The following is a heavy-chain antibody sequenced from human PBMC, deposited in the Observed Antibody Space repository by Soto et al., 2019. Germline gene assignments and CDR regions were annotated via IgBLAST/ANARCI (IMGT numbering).Heavy chain of an antibody. CDR2: IYYSGST. V-gene: IGHV4-30-4*01. CDR3: ASAEYQLLAVLDY. J-gene: IGHJ4*02. D-gene: IGHD2-2*01. CDR1: GGSISSGDYY. Sequence: SETLSLTCTVSGGSISSGDYYWSWIRQPPGEGLEWIGYIYYSGSTYYNPSLKSRVTISVDTSKNQFSLKLSSVTAADTAVYYCASAEYQLLAVLDYWGQGTLVTVSS.